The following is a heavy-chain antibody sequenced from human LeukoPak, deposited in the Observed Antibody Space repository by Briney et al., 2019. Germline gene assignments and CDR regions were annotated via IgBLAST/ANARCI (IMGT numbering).Heavy chain of an antibody. CDR2: IYTTGST. CDR3: ARDAKYYYGSRTYFFFEY. J-gene: IGHJ4*02. CDR1: GGSISSTSYY. V-gene: IGHV4-61*09. D-gene: IGHD3-10*01. Sequence: SETLSLTCTVSGGSISSTSYYWSWIRQPAGKGLEWIGHIYTTGSTNYNPSLKSRVTISLDTSKNQFSLKLSSVTAADTAVYYCARDAKYYYGSRTYFFFEYWGQGTLLTVSS.